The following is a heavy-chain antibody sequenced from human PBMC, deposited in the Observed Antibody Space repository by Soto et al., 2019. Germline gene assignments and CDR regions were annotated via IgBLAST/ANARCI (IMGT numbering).Heavy chain of an antibody. CDR1: GDSISRSHW. V-gene: IGHV4-30-4*01. Sequence: SETLSLTCAVSGDSISRSHWWTWVRQPPEKGLEWIGYIYYSGSNYYNPSLKSRVTISVDTSKNQFSLKLSSVTAADTAVYYCARWCDYETRYGMDVWGQGTTVTVSS. CDR2: IYYSGSN. CDR3: ARWCDYETRYGMDV. D-gene: IGHD4-17*01. J-gene: IGHJ6*02.